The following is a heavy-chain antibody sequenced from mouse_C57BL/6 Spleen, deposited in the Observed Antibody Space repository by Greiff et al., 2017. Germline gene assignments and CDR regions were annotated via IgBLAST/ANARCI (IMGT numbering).Heavy chain of an antibody. D-gene: IGHD2-2*01. J-gene: IGHJ1*03. Sequence: EVQLQQSGPELVKPGASVKMSCKASGYTFTDYNMHWVKQSHGKSLEWIGYINPNNGGTSYNQKFKGKATLTVNKSSSTAYMELRSLTSEDSAVYYCATGLPDWYFDVWGTGTTVTVSS. CDR2: INPNNGGT. V-gene: IGHV1-22*01. CDR1: GYTFTDYN. CDR3: ATGLPDWYFDV.